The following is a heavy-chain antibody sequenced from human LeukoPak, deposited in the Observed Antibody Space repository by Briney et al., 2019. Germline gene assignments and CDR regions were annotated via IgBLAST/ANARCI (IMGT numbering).Heavy chain of an antibody. CDR1: GGPFRGFF. J-gene: IGHJ5*02. V-gene: IGHV4-34*01. Sequence: SETRSLTCAVSGGPFRGFFWSWIRQAPGKGLEWIAEVSHGGTSNYNPSLKSRITISVDTSKSQFSLKLTSVTAADTAVYYCARGIFYGGRKQYIWFDLWAQGTLVTVSS. D-gene: IGHD2/OR15-2a*01. CDR3: ARGIFYGGRKQYIWFDL. CDR2: VSHGGTS.